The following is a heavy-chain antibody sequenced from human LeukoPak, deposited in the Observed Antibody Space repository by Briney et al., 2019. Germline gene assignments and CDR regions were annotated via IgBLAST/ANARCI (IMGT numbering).Heavy chain of an antibody. CDR2: INPSGGST. Sequence: GASVKVSCKASGYTFTSYYMHWVRQAPGQGLEWMGIINPSGGSTNYAQKLQGRVTMTTDTSTSTAYMELRSLRSDDTAVYYCARGLYYYDYWGQGTLVTVSS. CDR1: GYTFTSYY. V-gene: IGHV1-46*01. J-gene: IGHJ4*02. CDR3: ARGLYYYDY. D-gene: IGHD2-15*01.